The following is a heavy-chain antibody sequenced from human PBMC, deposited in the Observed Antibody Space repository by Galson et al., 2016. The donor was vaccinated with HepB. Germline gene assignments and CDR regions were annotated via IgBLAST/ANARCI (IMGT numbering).Heavy chain of an antibody. CDR1: GGTFSSWG. CDR3: VRESYYDTGDQQWGWFDP. J-gene: IGHJ5*02. CDR2: IIPIFGME. Sequence: SVKVSCKASGGTFSSWGISWVRQAPGQGLEWMGGIIPIFGMEKFAQNFQGRVTITADDFRTTVYMELSSLRSEDTAVYYCVRESYYDTGDQQWGWFDPWGQGTLVTVSS. D-gene: IGHD3-22*01. V-gene: IGHV1-69*13.